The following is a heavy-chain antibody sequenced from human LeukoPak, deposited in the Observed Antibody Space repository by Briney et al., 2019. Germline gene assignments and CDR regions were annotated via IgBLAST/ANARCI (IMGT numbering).Heavy chain of an antibody. CDR3: ARQPPVAASGNFVDY. D-gene: IGHD4-23*01. CDR2: IYTSGST. V-gene: IGHV4-4*07. CDR1: GGSISSHY. Sequence: SETLSLTCTVSGGSISSHYWSWIRQPAGKGLEWIGRIYTSGSTTYNPSLKSRVTMSADTSKNHFSLKLSSVTAADTAVYYCARQPPVAASGNFVDYWGQGTLVTVSS. J-gene: IGHJ4*02.